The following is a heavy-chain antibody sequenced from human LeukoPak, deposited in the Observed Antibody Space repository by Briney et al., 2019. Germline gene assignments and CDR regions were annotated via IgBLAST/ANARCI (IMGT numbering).Heavy chain of an antibody. J-gene: IGHJ6*03. CDR2: IYHSGST. CDR3: ARVRWLHAYYSYYYMDV. Sequence: SETLSLTCTVSDDSINTYYWSWIRQPPGRGLEGIGYIYHSGSTNYNPSLRSRVTISVDTSKSQLSLKLNSVTAADTAVYFCARVRWLHAYYSYYYMDVWGRGTTVTVSS. D-gene: IGHD3-22*01. CDR1: DDSINTYY. V-gene: IGHV4-59*01.